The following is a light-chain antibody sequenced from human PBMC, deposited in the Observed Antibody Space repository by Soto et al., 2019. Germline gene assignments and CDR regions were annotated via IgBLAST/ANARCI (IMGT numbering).Light chain of an antibody. CDR3: QQYRTSLT. CDR1: QSVGST. V-gene: IGKV3-15*01. CDR2: GAS. Sequence: EILMTQSPATLSVSPGERVILSCRASQSVGSTFDWYQQKPGQAPRLRIRGASTRATGVPARFSGSGSETEFTLTISSLQSEDFAVYYCQQYRTSLTFGGGPTLEI. J-gene: IGKJ4*02.